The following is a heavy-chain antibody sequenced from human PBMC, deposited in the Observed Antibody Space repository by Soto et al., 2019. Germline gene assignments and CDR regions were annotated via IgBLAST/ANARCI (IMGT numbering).Heavy chain of an antibody. D-gene: IGHD2-2*01. CDR1: GFTFSDAW. CDR3: TTFTSALMVRCDV. V-gene: IGHV3-15*01. J-gene: IGHJ4*02. Sequence: EVPLVESGGGLVKPGESLRLSCAASGFTFSDAWMSWVRQAAGKGLEWVGRITRKTNGETTDYAAPVKGRFTISRDDSKNTLYLQLNSLKTEDTAVYYCTTFTSALMVRCDVWGQGTVVTVSS. CDR2: ITRKTNGETT.